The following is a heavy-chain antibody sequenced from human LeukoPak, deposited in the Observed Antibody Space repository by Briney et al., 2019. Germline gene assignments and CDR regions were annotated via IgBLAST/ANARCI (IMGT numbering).Heavy chain of an antibody. CDR2: ISSSSIYI. CDR3: ARGSCSGGRCYPLDY. Sequence: PGGSLRLSCAASGFTFSSYPMNWVRQAPGKGLEWVSSISSSSIYIYYADSVKGRFTISRDNAKNSLYLQMNSLRAGDTAVYYCARGSCSGGRCYPLDYWGQGTLVTVSS. V-gene: IGHV3-21*01. J-gene: IGHJ4*02. CDR1: GFTFSSYP. D-gene: IGHD2-15*01.